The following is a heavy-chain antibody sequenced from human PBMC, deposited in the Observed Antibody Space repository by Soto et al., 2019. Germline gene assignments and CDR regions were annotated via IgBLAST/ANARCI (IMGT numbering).Heavy chain of an antibody. CDR2: ISTSSRTT. CDR3: ARRGYSYGYFDH. Sequence: EVQLAESGGGLGQPGGSLRLSCEVSGFTFGDYAMSWFRQAPGKGLEWVSYISTSSRTTYYADSVKGRFTISRDNAKNSLSLQMNSLRDEDTAVYYCARRGYSYGYFDHWGQGTLVTVSS. CDR1: GFTFGDYA. J-gene: IGHJ4*02. D-gene: IGHD5-18*01. V-gene: IGHV3-48*02.